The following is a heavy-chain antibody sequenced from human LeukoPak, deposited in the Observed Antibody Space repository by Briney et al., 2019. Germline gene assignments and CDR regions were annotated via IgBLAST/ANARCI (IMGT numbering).Heavy chain of an antibody. CDR2: ISYDGSNK. J-gene: IGHJ3*02. V-gene: IGHV3-30-3*01. D-gene: IGHD3-9*01. CDR1: GFTFSSYA. CDR3: AKQNVLRYFVGAFDI. Sequence: PGGSLRLSCAASGFTFSSYAMHWVRQAPGKGLEWVAVISYDGSNKYYADSVKGRFTISRDNSKKTLYLQMNSLRAEDTAVYYCAKQNVLRYFVGAFDIWGQGTMVTVSS.